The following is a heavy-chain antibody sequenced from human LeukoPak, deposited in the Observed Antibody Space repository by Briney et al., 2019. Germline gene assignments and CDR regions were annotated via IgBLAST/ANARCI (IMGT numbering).Heavy chain of an antibody. CDR1: GFTVSSNY. CDR3: AGDLGTFYGDHVLS. V-gene: IGHV3-66*02. D-gene: IGHD4-17*01. CDR2: IYSGGST. Sequence: PGGSLRLSCAASGFTVSSNYMSWVRQAPGKGLEWVSVIYSGGSTYYADSVKGRFTISRDNSKNTLYLQMNSLRAEDTAVYYCAGDLGTFYGDHVLSWGQGTLVTVSS. J-gene: IGHJ5*02.